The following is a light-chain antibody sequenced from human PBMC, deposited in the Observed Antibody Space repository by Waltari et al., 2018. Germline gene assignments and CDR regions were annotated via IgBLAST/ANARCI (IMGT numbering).Light chain of an antibody. CDR1: QSIRSY. J-gene: IGKJ1*01. CDR2: GAS. CDR3: QQSLNTPRT. Sequence: DIQMTQSPSSLSALVGERVTITCRASQSIRSYVKWYQQKAGKAPQLLIYGASSLQSGVPSRFSGSGSGTDLTLTIRSLQPEDFATYYCQQSLNTPRTFGQGTKVEMK. V-gene: IGKV1-39*01.